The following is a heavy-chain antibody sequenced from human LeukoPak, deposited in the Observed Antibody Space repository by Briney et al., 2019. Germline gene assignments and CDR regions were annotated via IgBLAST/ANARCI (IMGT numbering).Heavy chain of an antibody. CDR3: AKEGFMTTPDC. J-gene: IGHJ4*02. CDR2: ISYDGSNK. CDR1: GFTFSSYG. D-gene: IGHD4-17*01. V-gene: IGHV3-30*18. Sequence: GGFLRLSCAASGFTFSSYGMHWVRQAPGKGLEWVAVISYDGSNKYYADSVKGRFTISRDNSKNTLYLQMNSLRAEDTAVYYSAKEGFMTTPDCWGQGTLVTVSS.